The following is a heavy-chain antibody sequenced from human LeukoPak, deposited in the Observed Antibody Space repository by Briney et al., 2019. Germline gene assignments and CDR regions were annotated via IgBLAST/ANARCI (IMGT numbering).Heavy chain of an antibody. CDR2: ISYDGSYK. D-gene: IGHD3-22*01. J-gene: IGHJ4*02. V-gene: IGHV3-30*04. CDR3: ARAFPHYYDSRGIKFDY. Sequence: GGSLRLSCAASGFTFSSYAMHWVRQAPGKGLEWVTVISYDGSYKNYADSVKGRFTMSRDNSKNTLYLQMNSLRAEDTAVYYCARAFPHYYDSRGIKFDYWGQGILVTVSS. CDR1: GFTFSSYA.